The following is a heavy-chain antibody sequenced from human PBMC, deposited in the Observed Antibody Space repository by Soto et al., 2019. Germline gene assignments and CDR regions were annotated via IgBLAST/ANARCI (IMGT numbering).Heavy chain of an antibody. Sequence: GXSVKVSCKASGYTFTSYGISWVRQAPGQGLEWMGWISAYNGNTNYAQKLQGRVTMTTDTSTSTAYMELRSLRSDDTAVYYCARLMGSSSSQFHYYGMDVWGQGTTVTVSS. D-gene: IGHD6-6*01. V-gene: IGHV1-18*04. J-gene: IGHJ6*02. CDR2: ISAYNGNT. CDR1: GYTFTSYG. CDR3: ARLMGSSSSQFHYYGMDV.